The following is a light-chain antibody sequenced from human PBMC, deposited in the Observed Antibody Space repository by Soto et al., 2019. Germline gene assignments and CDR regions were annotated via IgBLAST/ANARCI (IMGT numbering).Light chain of an antibody. Sequence: EIVMTQSPATLSGSPGERATLSCRASESVTSNLAWYQQIPGQPPRLLIYGVSSRATGIPARFSGSGAGTEFTLTISSLQSEDFAVYYCQQYYNWPRTFGQGTKVDIK. CDR2: GVS. V-gene: IGKV3-15*01. CDR1: ESVTSN. J-gene: IGKJ1*01. CDR3: QQYYNWPRT.